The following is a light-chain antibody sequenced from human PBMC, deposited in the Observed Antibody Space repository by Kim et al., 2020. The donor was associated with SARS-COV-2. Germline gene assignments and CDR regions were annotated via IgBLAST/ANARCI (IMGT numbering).Light chain of an antibody. V-gene: IGKV1-39*01. J-gene: IGKJ4*01. Sequence: ISNYLNWYQQKSGKAPRVLIYSALTLQSGVPSRFRGSASGTEFTLTISGLQSEDFATYFCQQSFTVPLTFGGGTKVDIK. CDR2: SAL. CDR1: ISNY. CDR3: QQSFTVPLT.